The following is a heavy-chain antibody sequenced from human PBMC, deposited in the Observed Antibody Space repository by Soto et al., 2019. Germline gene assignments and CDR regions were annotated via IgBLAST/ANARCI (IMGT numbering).Heavy chain of an antibody. CDR1: GIIFRDAW. V-gene: IGHV3-15*07. CDR2: VKPKSLGETI. D-gene: IGHD2-2*01. Sequence: EVQLMESGGGLVEPGGSLRVSCAVSGIIFRDAWLNWVRQAPEEGLEWVGRVKPKSLGETIDYAAPVKGRFTISRDDSENTLYLEMNSLKIEVTAVYYCTADLVGLSRIIDYWGQGTLVTVSS. J-gene: IGHJ4*02. CDR3: TADLVGLSRIIDY.